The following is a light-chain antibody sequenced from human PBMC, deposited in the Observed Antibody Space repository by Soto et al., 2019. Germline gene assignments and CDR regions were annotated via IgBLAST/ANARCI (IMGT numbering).Light chain of an antibody. J-gene: IGKJ1*01. V-gene: IGKV1-39*01. Sequence: DIQMTQSPFSLSASVGDRVTITCRASQSISTYVNWYQQKPGKAPNLLIYGASILQSGVPSRISGSGSGTDVALTISSLQPEDFATFYCQQSDSTPWTFGQGTKVEVK. CDR3: QQSDSTPWT. CDR2: GAS. CDR1: QSISTY.